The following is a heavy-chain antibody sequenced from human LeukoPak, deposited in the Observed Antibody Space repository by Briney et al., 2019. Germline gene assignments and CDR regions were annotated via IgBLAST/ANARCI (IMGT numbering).Heavy chain of an antibody. CDR1: GDSISRYY. V-gene: IGHV4-59*08. D-gene: IGHD3-10*01. Sequence: SEILSLTCTVSGDSISRYYWSWIRQPPGKGPELIGHSYYSGSANYNPSLKSRVTISIDTSKNQFSLQLSTLTAADTAMYYCARHIGRVLPFDYWGQGTLVTVSS. J-gene: IGHJ4*02. CDR3: ARHIGRVLPFDY. CDR2: SYYSGSA.